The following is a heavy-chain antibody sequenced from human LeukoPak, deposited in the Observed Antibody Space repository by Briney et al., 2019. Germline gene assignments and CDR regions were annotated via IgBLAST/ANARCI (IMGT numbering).Heavy chain of an antibody. CDR2: SKNDGSST. V-gene: IGHV3-74*01. J-gene: IGHJ4*02. CDR3: ARGAWYASGSFLIDY. Sequence: PGGSLRLSCAVSGFTSSGDWMHWVRQAPGKGLVWVSRSKNDGSSTSYADSVKGRFTISRDNAKNTLYLQMNSLRVEDTALYYCARGAWYASGSFLIDYWGQGTPVTVSS. CDR1: GFTSSGDW. D-gene: IGHD3-10*01.